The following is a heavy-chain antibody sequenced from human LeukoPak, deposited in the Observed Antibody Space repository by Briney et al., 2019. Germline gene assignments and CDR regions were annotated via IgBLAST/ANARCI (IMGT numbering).Heavy chain of an antibody. V-gene: IGHV1-2*02. Sequence: ASVKVSCKASGYTFTGYYMHWVRQAPGQGLEWMGWINPNSGGTNYAQKFQGRVTMTRDTSISTAYMELSSLRSEDTAVYYCARGETFPRYGSGSYDYWGQGTLVTVSS. D-gene: IGHD3-10*01. CDR2: INPNSGGT. CDR1: GYTFTGYY. CDR3: ARGETFPRYGSGSYDY. J-gene: IGHJ4*02.